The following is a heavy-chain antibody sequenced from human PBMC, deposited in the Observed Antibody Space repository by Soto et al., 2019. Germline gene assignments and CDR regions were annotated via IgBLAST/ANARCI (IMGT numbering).Heavy chain of an antibody. Sequence: SETLSLTCAVYGGSFSGYYWSWIRQPPGKGLEWIGEINHSGSTNYNPSLKSRVTISVDTSKNQFSLKLSSVTAADTAVYYCARVENWGFFDRKTFFDTWGQGTLVTVSS. V-gene: IGHV4-34*01. CDR2: INHSGST. D-gene: IGHD3-9*01. CDR1: GGSFSGYY. CDR3: ARVENWGFFDRKTFFDT. J-gene: IGHJ5*02.